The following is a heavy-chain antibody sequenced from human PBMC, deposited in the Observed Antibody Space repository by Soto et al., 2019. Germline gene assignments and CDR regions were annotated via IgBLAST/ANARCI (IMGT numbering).Heavy chain of an antibody. CDR2: LHISAKT. D-gene: IGHD3-3*01. V-gene: IGHV4-39*01. J-gene: IGHJ4*03. CDR3: ARHNPTFMVFGIPICIGY. Sequence: RRNIDYWRRIRKPPGKRLQWIGRLHISAKTYYNPTLKSRVTVLMDTSKNEFSLRLRSVTAADTAVYYCARHNPTFMVFGIPICIGYSCHGILVTVS. CDR1: RRNIDY.